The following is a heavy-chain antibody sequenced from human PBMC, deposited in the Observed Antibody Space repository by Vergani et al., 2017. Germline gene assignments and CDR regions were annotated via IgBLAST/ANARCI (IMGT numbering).Heavy chain of an antibody. D-gene: IGHD3-10*01. V-gene: IGHV5-51*03. CDR3: AKLAHYYGSGYYPRVDWFDP. CDR2: INPIDSKI. J-gene: IGHJ5*02. Sequence: EVMLVQSGAEVKKPGESLKISCKYSESSFISNEIAWVRQMSGKGLQWMGNINPIDSKIAYSPSFQGQAIMSLDKSITTAYLQWRSLKASDTAIYYCAKLAHYYGSGYYPRVDWFDPWGQGTLVTVSS. CDR1: ESSFISNE.